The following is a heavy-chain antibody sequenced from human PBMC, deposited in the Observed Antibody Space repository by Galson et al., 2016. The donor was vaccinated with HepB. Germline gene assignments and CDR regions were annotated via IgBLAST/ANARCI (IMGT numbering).Heavy chain of an antibody. J-gene: IGHJ3*02. V-gene: IGHV3-23*01. CDR3: AKMKYNGSGSLSTFDI. Sequence: SLRLSCAASGFTFSSYAMSWVRQAPGKGLEWVSTISGSADSTYYADSVKGRFSISRDKSRNTLYVQMNSLRAEDTAIYYCAKMKYNGSGSLSTFDIWGPGTMVTASS. CDR2: ISGSADST. D-gene: IGHD3-10*01. CDR1: GFTFSSYA.